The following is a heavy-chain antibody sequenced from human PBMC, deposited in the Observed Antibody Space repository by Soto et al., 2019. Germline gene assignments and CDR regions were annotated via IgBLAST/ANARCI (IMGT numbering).Heavy chain of an antibody. Sequence: SCPTLVNPTQTLTLTCTFSGFSLSTSGVGVGWIRQPPGKALEWLALIYWDDDKRYSPSLKSRLTITKDTSKNQVVLTMTNMDPVDTATYYCAHRTRELELPSWFDPWGQGTLVTVPS. CDR1: GFSLSTSGVG. V-gene: IGHV2-5*02. CDR3: AHRTRELELPSWFDP. J-gene: IGHJ5*02. CDR2: IYWDDDK. D-gene: IGHD1-7*01.